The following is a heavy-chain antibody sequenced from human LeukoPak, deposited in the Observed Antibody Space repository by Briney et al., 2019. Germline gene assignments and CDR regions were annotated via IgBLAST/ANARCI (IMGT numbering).Heavy chain of an antibody. CDR3: AREYTGSEYFDY. D-gene: IGHD5-12*01. Sequence: GGSLRLSCVASGFTFSSYEMNWVRQAPGKGLEWVSYISDTPNTMCYADSVKGRFTISRDNAKNSLFLQMNGLRVDDTAVYYCAREYTGSEYFDYWGQGALVTVSS. CDR1: GFTFSSYE. V-gene: IGHV3-48*03. CDR2: ISDTPNTM. J-gene: IGHJ4*02.